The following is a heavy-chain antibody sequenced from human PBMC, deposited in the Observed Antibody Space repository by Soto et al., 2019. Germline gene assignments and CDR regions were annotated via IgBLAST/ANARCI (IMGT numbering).Heavy chain of an antibody. V-gene: IGHV1-8*01. CDR2: MDPRNGNT. CDR1: GYTFSNFD. Sequence: QVQLVQSGAEVKKPGASVTVSWKACGYTFSNFDSNSVRQAPGQGLEWVGWMDPRNGNTGYAEKFQGRVTMTGNTAISTAYMELSSLRSDDTAVYYCARDLGDFRSTSGAFLYVMDVWGQGTTVTVS. CDR3: ARDLGDFRSTSGAFLYVMDV. J-gene: IGHJ6*02. D-gene: IGHD3-3*01.